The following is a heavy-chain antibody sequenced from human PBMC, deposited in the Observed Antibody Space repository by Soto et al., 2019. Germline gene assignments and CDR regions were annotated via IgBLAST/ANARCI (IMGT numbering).Heavy chain of an antibody. D-gene: IGHD6-13*01. CDR2: ISDSGSTT. J-gene: IGHJ4*02. CDR1: GLTFSSYA. CDR3: AKDPPHKSSAGTVYFDD. Sequence: GGSLRLSCAASGLTFSSYAMHWVRQAPGKGLEWVSAISDSGSTTYYADSVKGRFTISRDNSKNTLYLQMNSLRAEDTAVYYCAKDPPHKSSAGTVYFDDWGQGTLVTVSS. V-gene: IGHV3-23*01.